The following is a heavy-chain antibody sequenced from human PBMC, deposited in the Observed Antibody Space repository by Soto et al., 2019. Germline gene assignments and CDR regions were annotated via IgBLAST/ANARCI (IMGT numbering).Heavy chain of an antibody. V-gene: IGHV3-21*01. Sequence: GSLRLSCAASGFTFSSYSMNWVRQAPGKGLEWVSSISSSSSYIYYADSVKGRFTISRDNAKNSLYLQMNSLRAEDTAVYYCARDNTAMLSGMDVWGQGTTVTVSS. CDR2: ISSSSSYI. J-gene: IGHJ6*02. D-gene: IGHD5-18*01. CDR1: GFTFSSYS. CDR3: ARDNTAMLSGMDV.